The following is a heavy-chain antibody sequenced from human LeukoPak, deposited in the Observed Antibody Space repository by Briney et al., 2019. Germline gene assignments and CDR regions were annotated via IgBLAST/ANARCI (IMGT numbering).Heavy chain of an antibody. CDR3: ARGHYSSGWYEKDYGMDV. V-gene: IGHV4-4*07. D-gene: IGHD6-19*01. CDR1: GGSISSYY. J-gene: IGHJ6*02. CDR2: IYTSGST. Sequence: SETLSLTCTVSGGSISSYYWSWIRQPAGKGLEWIGRIYTSGSTNYNPSLKSRVTMSVDTSKNRFSLKLSSVTAADTAVYYCARGHYSSGWYEKDYGMDVWGQGTTVTVSS.